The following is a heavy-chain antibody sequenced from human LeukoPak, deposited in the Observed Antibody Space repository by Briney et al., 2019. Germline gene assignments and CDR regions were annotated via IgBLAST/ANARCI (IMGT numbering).Heavy chain of an antibody. Sequence: ASVKVSCKASGYTFTGYYMHWVRQAPGQGLEWMGRINPNSGGTNYAQKFQGRVTMTRDTSISTAYMELSRLRSDDTAVYYCARDRGFGGDYFSFDYWGQGTLVTVSS. CDR2: INPNSGGT. CDR1: GYTFTGYY. CDR3: ARDRGFGGDYFSFDY. D-gene: IGHD4-17*01. V-gene: IGHV1-2*06. J-gene: IGHJ4*02.